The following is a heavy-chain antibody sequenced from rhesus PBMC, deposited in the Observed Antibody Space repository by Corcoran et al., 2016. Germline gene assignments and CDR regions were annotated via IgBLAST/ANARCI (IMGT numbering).Heavy chain of an antibody. V-gene: IGHV4S11*01. CDR2: IYVSVSST. CDR1: GGSISSTY. CDR3: ARDAMRITPTSSLDV. D-gene: IGHD2-2*01. J-gene: IGHJ5-2*02. Sequence: QVKLQESGPGLGKSWETLSLPCAAPGGSISSTYCSRIRQPTGKALEWVGYGYIYVSVSSTTYNPSLKSRVTLSLYTSKKQFSLRLTSLTAADTSVYYCARDAMRITPTSSLDVWGRGVLVTVSS.